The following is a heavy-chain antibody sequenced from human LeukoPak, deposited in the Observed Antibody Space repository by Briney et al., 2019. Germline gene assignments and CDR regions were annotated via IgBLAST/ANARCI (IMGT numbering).Heavy chain of an antibody. Sequence: GGSLRLSCAASGFTFSSYGLNWVRQAPGKGLEWVSVISGSGGSTYYADSVKGRFTISRDNSKNTLYLQMNSLRAEDTAVYYCAKFRGYSYGPIGYWGQGTLVTVSS. J-gene: IGHJ4*02. D-gene: IGHD5-18*01. V-gene: IGHV3-23*01. CDR1: GFTFSSYG. CDR3: AKFRGYSYGPIGY. CDR2: ISGSGGST.